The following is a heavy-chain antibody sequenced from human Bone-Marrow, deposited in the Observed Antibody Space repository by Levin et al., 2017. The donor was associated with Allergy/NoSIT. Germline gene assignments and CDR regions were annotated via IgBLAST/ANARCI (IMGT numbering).Heavy chain of an antibody. Sequence: GESLKISCAASGFTFSDYFMSWIRQAPGKGLEWISYISSGSSYSNYADPVKGRFTFSRDNAKNSVYLQMNSLRADDTAVYYCARAGGISMIRGVSDHWGQGTLVTVSS. V-gene: IGHV3-11*05. CDR2: ISSGSSYS. CDR3: ARAGGISMIRGVSDH. J-gene: IGHJ4*02. D-gene: IGHD3-10*01. CDR1: GFTFSDYF.